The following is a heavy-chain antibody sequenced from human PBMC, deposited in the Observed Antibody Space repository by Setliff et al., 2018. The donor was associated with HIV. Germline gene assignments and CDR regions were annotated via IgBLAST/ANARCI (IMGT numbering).Heavy chain of an antibody. J-gene: IGHJ4*02. Sequence: SVKVSCKASGYSFINYGISWVRQAPGQGLEWMGGIIPIFGTANYAQKFQGRVTITTDESTSTAYMELSSLRSEDTAVYYCARDRSYYPNYFDYWGQGTLVTVSS. CDR2: IIPIFGTA. CDR3: ARDRSYYPNYFDY. V-gene: IGHV1-69*05. D-gene: IGHD1-26*01. CDR1: GYSFINYG.